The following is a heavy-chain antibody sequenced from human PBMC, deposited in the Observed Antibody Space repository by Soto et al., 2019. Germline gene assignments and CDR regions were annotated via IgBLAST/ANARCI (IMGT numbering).Heavy chain of an antibody. CDR3: ARVKDIVVVVAEFDY. CDR1: GYTFTSYG. J-gene: IGHJ4*02. Sequence: ASVKVSCKASGYTFTSYGISWVRQAPGQGLEWMGWISAYNGNTNYAQKLQGRVTMTTDTSTSTAYMELRSLRSDDTAVYYCARVKDIVVVVAEFDYWGQGTLVTVSS. V-gene: IGHV1-18*01. D-gene: IGHD2-15*01. CDR2: ISAYNGNT.